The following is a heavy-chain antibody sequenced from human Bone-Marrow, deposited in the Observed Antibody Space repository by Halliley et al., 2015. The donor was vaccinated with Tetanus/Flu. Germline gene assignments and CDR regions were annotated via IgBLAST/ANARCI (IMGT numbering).Heavy chain of an antibody. J-gene: IGHJ5*01. CDR3: ARGRWGRDEFREGVRFDS. CDR2: ISTSGSTR. D-gene: IGHD3-10*01. Sequence: QLVQSGGGLVQPGGSLRLSCAGSGFSLTYYEINWVRQASGKGLEWISYISTSGSTRHYADSMRGPLTISRDNARNSVYLQMDSLGVDDSAVYYCARGRWGRDEFREGVRFDSWGQGVLVTFAS. V-gene: IGHV3-48*03. CDR1: GFSLTYYE.